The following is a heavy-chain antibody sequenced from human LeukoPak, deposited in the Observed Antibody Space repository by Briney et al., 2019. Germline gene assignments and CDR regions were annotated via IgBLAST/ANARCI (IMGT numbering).Heavy chain of an antibody. V-gene: IGHV3-21*01. Sequence: TPGGSLRLSCAASGFTFSSYAMHWVRQAPGKGLEWVSSISSSSSYIYYADSVKGRFTISRDNAKNSLYLQMNSLRAEDTAVYYCARSAYHDFWSGPRGSYYYYMDVWGKGTTVTVSS. CDR3: ARSAYHDFWSGPRGSYYYYMDV. CDR1: GFTFSSYA. J-gene: IGHJ6*03. CDR2: ISSSSSYI. D-gene: IGHD3-3*01.